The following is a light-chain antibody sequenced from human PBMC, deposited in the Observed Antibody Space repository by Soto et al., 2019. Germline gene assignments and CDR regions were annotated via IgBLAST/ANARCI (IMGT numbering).Light chain of an antibody. CDR3: SSYTSSIVL. J-gene: IGLJ2*01. CDR2: DVS. CDR1: SSDVGGYNY. V-gene: IGLV2-14*01. Sequence: QSVLTQPASVSGSPGQSITISCTGTSSDVGGYNYVSWYQQHPGKAPKLIIYDVSDRPSGVSSRFSASKSGNTASLTISGLQAEDDADYYYSSYTSSIVLIGGGTKLTVL.